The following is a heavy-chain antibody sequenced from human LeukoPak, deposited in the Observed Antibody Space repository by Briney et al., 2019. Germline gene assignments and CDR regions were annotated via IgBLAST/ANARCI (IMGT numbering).Heavy chain of an antibody. CDR3: ARAGELRYMDV. Sequence: GSLRLSCAASGFTFNDYYMTWTRQAPGKGLEWVSTIKHIGPTTYYADSVKGRFAISRDNAKNSLFLQMSSLRADDTAIYYCARAGELRYMDVWGKGTAVTVSS. CDR1: GFTFNDYY. J-gene: IGHJ6*03. D-gene: IGHD3-16*01. CDR2: IKHIGPTT. V-gene: IGHV3-11*04.